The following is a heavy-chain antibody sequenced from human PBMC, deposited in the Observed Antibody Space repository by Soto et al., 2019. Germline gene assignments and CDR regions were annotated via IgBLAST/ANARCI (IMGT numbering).Heavy chain of an antibody. CDR2: IWHDGTNE. CDR3: EKIELDS. Sequence: GGSLRLSCTVSGLTFSKTSMHWVRQAAGKGLEWVALIWHDGTNERYADSVKGRFTVSRDNSKNTLYLQMNRLRAQDTAVYFCEKIELDSWGQRTLVTVSS. CDR1: GLTFSKTS. J-gene: IGHJ5*01. V-gene: IGHV3-33*03.